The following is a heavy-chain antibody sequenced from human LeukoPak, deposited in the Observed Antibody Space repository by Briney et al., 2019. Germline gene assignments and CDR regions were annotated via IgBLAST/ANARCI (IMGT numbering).Heavy chain of an antibody. J-gene: IGHJ4*02. CDR3: IRVPY. Sequence: PGGSLRLSCAVSGFTFNKYYMHWVRQAPGKGLVWVSRISSDGSNTNYADSVKGRFTISRDNAKNTLYLQMNSLRAEGTAVYYCIRVPYWGQGALVTVSS. V-gene: IGHV3-74*01. CDR1: GFTFNKYY. CDR2: ISSDGSNT.